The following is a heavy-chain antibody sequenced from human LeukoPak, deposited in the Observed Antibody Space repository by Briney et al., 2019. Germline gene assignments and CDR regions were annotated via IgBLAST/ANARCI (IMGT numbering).Heavy chain of an antibody. D-gene: IGHD3-3*01. Sequence: GGSLRLSCAASGFTFSSYAMSWVRQAPGKGLEWVSAISGSGGSTYCADSVKGRFTISRDNSKNTLYLQMNSLRAEDTAVYYCAKHFGVVTSYYFDYWGQGTLVTVSS. J-gene: IGHJ4*02. CDR3: AKHFGVVTSYYFDY. CDR2: ISGSGGST. CDR1: GFTFSSYA. V-gene: IGHV3-23*01.